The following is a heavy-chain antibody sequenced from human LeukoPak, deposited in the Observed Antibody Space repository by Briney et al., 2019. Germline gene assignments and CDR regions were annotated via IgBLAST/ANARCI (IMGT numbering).Heavy chain of an antibody. CDR1: GGSINNYY. D-gene: IGHD6-13*01. CDR2: IYTRGST. CDR3: ASISSSWYFGAFDI. Sequence: SETLSLTCTVSGGSINNYYWSWIRQPAGKGLEWIGRIYTRGSTNYNPSLKSRVTISVDTSKNQFSLKLSSVTAADTAVYYCASISSSWYFGAFDIWGQGTMVTVSS. V-gene: IGHV4-4*07. J-gene: IGHJ3*02.